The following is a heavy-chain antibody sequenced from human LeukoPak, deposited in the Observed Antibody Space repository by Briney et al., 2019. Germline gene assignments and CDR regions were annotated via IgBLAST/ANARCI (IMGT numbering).Heavy chain of an antibody. D-gene: IGHD6-13*01. V-gene: IGHV3-64*01. Sequence: GGSLRLSCAASGFNFINSAMHWVRQAPGKGLEYVSGIARNGGSTYYTNSVKGRFTISRDDSKNTLYLQMGCLRPEDMAVYYCARGGVWQQLAVDYWGQGTLVTVSS. CDR3: ARGGVWQQLAVDY. CDR1: GFNFINSA. CDR2: IARNGGST. J-gene: IGHJ4*02.